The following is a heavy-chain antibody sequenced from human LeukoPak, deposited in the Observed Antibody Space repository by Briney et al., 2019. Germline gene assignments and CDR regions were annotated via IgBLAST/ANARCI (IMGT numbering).Heavy chain of an antibody. CDR3: ARRVVVVVAATRTNWFDP. CDR1: GGSFSGYY. J-gene: IGHJ5*02. Sequence: PSETLSLTCAVYGGSFSGYYWSWIRQPPGKGLDWIGEINHSGSNNYNPSLKSRVTISVDTSKNQSSLKLSSVTAAYTAVYYCARRVVVVVAATRTNWFDPWGQGTLVTVSS. V-gene: IGHV4-34*01. CDR2: INHSGSN. D-gene: IGHD2-15*01.